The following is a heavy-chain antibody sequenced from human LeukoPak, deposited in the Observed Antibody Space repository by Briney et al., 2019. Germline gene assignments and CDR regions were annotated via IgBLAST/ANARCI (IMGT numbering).Heavy chain of an antibody. CDR2: IDSVGNT. CDR1: GFPFSTYD. D-gene: IGHD7-27*01. V-gene: IGHV3-13*01. CDR3: IRIRTGEHQYDMDV. J-gene: IGHJ6*02. Sequence: PGGSLRLSCAAAGFPFSTYDMHWVRQTPGKGLDWVSAIDSVGNTYYSGSVKGRFTISRENAKTSLYLQMHSLRDGDTAVYYCIRIRTGEHQYDMDVWGQGTTVTVSS.